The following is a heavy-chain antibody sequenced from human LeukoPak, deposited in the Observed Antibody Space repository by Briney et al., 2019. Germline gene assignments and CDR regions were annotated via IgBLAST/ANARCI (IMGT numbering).Heavy chain of an antibody. CDR3: AKGTLYWYFDL. Sequence: GGSLRLSCAASGFTFSSYAMSWVRQAPGKGLAWVSAISGSDGSTYYADSVKGRFTISRDNSKNTLYLQMNSLRAEDTAVYYCAKGTLYWYFDLWGRGTLVTVSS. J-gene: IGHJ2*01. CDR1: GFTFSSYA. CDR2: ISGSDGST. V-gene: IGHV3-23*01. D-gene: IGHD3/OR15-3a*01.